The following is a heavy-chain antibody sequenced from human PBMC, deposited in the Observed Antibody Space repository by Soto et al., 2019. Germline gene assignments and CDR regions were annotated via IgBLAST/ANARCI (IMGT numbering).Heavy chain of an antibody. V-gene: IGHV3-11*05. CDR1: GFSFSDYY. J-gene: IGHJ4*02. CDR3: ARVAPPQDY. CDR2: ISSSSSYT. Sequence: GSLSLSCAASGFSFSDYYMSWIRQAPGKGLEWVSYISSSSSYTNYADSVKGRFTISRDNAKNSLYLQMNSLRAEDTAVYYCARVAPPQDYWGQGTLVTVSS.